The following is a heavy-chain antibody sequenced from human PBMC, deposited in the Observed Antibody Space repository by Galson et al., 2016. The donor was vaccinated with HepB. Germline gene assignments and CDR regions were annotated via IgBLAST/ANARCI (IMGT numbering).Heavy chain of an antibody. D-gene: IGHD2-2*01. Sequence: LRLSCAASGFTFSNYGMHWVRQPPGKGLEVVSSTSRSGDSTDYADSVKGRFTISRDNSKNTLSLQMNSLTADDTAIYYCVQGSTAPAVWGKGTTVTVSS. CDR1: GFTFSNYG. CDR3: VQGSTAPAV. CDR2: TSRSGDST. J-gene: IGHJ6*04. V-gene: IGHV3-23*01.